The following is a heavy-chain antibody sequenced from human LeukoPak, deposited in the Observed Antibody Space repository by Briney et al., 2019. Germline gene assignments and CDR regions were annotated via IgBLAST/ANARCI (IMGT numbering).Heavy chain of an antibody. CDR2: INHSGST. D-gene: IGHD3-10*01. J-gene: IGHJ5*02. CDR1: GGSFSGYY. CDR3: ARGPRLYYYGSGKTIPRALDP. V-gene: IGHV4-34*01. Sequence: PSETLSLTCAVYGGSFSGYYWSWIRQPPGKGLEWIGEINHSGSTNYNPSLKSRVTISVDTSKNQFSLKLSSVTAADTAVYYCARGPRLYYYGSGKTIPRALDPWGQGTLVTVSS.